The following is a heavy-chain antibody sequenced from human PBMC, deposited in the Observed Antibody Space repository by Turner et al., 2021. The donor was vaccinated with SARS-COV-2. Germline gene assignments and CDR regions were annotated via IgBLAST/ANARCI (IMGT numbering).Heavy chain of an antibody. CDR2: ISWNSGSI. Sequence: EVQLVESGGGLVQPGRSLRLSCAASGFTFDDYAMHWVRQAPGKGLEWVSGISWNSGSIGYADSVKGRFTISRDNAKNSLYLQMNSLRAEDTALYYCAKNEMAMIVVVITLFDYWGQGTLVTVSS. CDR3: AKNEMAMIVVVITLFDY. J-gene: IGHJ4*02. V-gene: IGHV3-9*01. D-gene: IGHD3-22*01. CDR1: GFTFDDYA.